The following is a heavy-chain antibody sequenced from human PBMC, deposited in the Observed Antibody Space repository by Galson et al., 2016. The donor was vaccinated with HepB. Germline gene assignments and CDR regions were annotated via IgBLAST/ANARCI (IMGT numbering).Heavy chain of an antibody. CDR3: AHSPTAVSDNFDAFDI. J-gene: IGHJ3*02. CDR1: GFSLRTSGEG. CDR2: VYWDDYK. V-gene: IGHV2-5*02. D-gene: IGHD6-19*01. Sequence: PALVKPTQTLTLTCTFSGFSLRTSGEGVGWIRQPPGKALEWLALVYWDDYKRYSPSLMSRLTITKDTSKNQVVLTMANMDPVDTGTYYCAHSPTAVSDNFDAFDIWGQGTMVTVS.